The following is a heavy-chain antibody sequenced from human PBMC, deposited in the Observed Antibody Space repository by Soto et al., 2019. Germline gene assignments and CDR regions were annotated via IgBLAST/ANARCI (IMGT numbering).Heavy chain of an antibody. CDR3: ARLDLSSGWYVYYYYGMDV. D-gene: IGHD6-19*01. J-gene: IGHJ6*02. V-gene: IGHV5-10-1*01. CDR1: AYSSLRYW. Sequence: PGEPLKISCKGSAYSSLRYWISGGRQMPGNGLVGMGRIDPSDSYTNYSPSFQGHVTISADKSISTAYLQWSSLKASDTAMYYCARLDLSSGWYVYYYYGMDVWGQGTTVTVSS. CDR2: IDPSDSYT.